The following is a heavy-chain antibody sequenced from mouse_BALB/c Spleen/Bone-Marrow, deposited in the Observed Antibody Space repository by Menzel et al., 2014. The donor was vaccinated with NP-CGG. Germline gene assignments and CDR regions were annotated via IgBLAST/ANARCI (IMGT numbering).Heavy chain of an antibody. V-gene: IGHV1S56*01. D-gene: IGHD3-2*01. Sequence: QVHVKQSGPELVKPGALVKISCKASGYTFTSYDINWVKQRPGQGLEWIGWIYPGDGSTKYNEKFKSKATLTADKSSSTAYMQLSSLTSENSAVYFCARSGDSSGYGCAYWGQGTLVTVSA. CDR2: IYPGDGST. J-gene: IGHJ3*01. CDR3: ARSGDSSGYGCAY. CDR1: GYTFTSYD.